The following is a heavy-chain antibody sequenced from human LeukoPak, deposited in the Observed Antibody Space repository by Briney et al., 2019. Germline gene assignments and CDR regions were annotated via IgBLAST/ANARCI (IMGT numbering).Heavy chain of an antibody. CDR1: GGTFSSYA. CDR2: IIPILGIA. D-gene: IGHD2-2*01. J-gene: IGHJ6*02. Sequence: SVTVSCTASGGTFSSYAISWVRQAPGQGLEWMGRIIPILGIANYAQKFQGRVTITADKSTSTAYMELSSLRSEDTAVYYCARYKYQLLYYYYGMDVWGQGTTVTVSS. CDR3: ARYKYQLLYYYYGMDV. V-gene: IGHV1-69*04.